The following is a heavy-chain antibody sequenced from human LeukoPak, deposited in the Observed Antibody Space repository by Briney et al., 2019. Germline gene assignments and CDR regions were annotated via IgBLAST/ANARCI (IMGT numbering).Heavy chain of an antibody. CDR1: GFTFDGYA. V-gene: IGHV3-9*03. CDR2: ISWNSGSI. D-gene: IGHD3-16*01. Sequence: GGSLRLSCAASGFTFDGYAMHWVRQAPGKGLEWVSGISWNSGSIGYADSVKGRFTISRDNAKNSLYLQMNSLRAEDMALYYCAKSWGYYYYMDVWGKGTTVTVSS. J-gene: IGHJ6*03. CDR3: AKSWGYYYYMDV.